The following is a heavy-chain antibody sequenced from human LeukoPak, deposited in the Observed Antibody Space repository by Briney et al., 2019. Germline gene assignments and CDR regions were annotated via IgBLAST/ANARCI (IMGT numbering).Heavy chain of an antibody. J-gene: IGHJ4*02. CDR3: ARAGGRYSGSPY. CDR1: GFTFSNYW. V-gene: IGHV3-7*01. D-gene: IGHD1-26*01. Sequence: GGSLTLSCAASGFTFSNYWMTWVRQAPGKGLEWVANIRRDGSETHYVDSVKGRFTISRDNAKNTLYLQMNSLRADDTAVYYCARAGGRYSGSPYWGQGTLVTVSS. CDR2: IRRDGSET.